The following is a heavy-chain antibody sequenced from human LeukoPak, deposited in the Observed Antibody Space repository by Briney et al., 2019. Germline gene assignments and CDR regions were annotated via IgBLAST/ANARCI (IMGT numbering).Heavy chain of an antibody. J-gene: IGHJ4*02. CDR3: VKARVGDYTSYYFDY. D-gene: IGHD4-17*01. V-gene: IGHV3-21*01. Sequence: PGGSLRLSCAASGFTFSSYSMNWVRQAPGKGLEWVSSISSSSSYIYYADSVKGRFTISRDNAKNSLYLQMNSLRAEDTAVYYCVKARVGDYTSYYFDYWGQGTLVTVSS. CDR2: ISSSSSYI. CDR1: GFTFSSYS.